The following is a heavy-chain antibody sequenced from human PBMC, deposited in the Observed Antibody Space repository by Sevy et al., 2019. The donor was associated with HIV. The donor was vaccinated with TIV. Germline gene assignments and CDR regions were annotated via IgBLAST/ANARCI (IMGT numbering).Heavy chain of an antibody. CDR3: ARVRYNTGWYYFDY. V-gene: IGHV3-11*06. CDR2: ISSSSTYT. Sequence: GGSLRLSCAVSGFTFSDYYMSWIRQAPGKGLEWVSYISSSSTYTNHADSVKGRFTISRDNAKNSLYLQMNSLRAEDTAVYYCARVRYNTGWYYFDYWGQGTLVTVSS. J-gene: IGHJ4*02. CDR1: GFTFSDYY. D-gene: IGHD6-19*01.